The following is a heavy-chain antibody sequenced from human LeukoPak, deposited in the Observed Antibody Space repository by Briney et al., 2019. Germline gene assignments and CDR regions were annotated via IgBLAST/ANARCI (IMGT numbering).Heavy chain of an antibody. D-gene: IGHD5-18*01. Sequence: SETLSLTCTVSGGSVSSGSYYWSWIRQPPGKGLEWIGYIYYSGSTNYNPSLKSRVHISVDPSKNQFSLKLSSVTAADTAVYYCASGYSYGYGFWYFDLWGRGTLVTVSS. CDR2: IYYSGST. V-gene: IGHV4-61*01. CDR1: GGSVSSGSYY. CDR3: ASGYSYGYGFWYFDL. J-gene: IGHJ2*01.